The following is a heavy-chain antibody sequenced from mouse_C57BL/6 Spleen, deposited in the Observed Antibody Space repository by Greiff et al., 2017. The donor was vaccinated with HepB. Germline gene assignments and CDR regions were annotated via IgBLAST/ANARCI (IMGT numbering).Heavy chain of an antibody. V-gene: IGHV1-53*01. CDR1: GYTFTSYW. J-gene: IGHJ3*01. CDR2: INPSNGGT. Sequence: QVQLQQPGTELVKPGASVKLSCKASGYTFTSYWMHWVKQRPGQGLEWIGNINPSNGGTNYNEKFKSKATLTVDKSSSTAYMQLSSLTSEDSAVYYWARPGTAQAPAWFAYWGQGTLVTVSA. CDR3: ARPGTAQAPAWFAY. D-gene: IGHD3-2*02.